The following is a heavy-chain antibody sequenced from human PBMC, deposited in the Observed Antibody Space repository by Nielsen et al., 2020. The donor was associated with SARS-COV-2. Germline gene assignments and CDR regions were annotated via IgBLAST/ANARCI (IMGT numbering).Heavy chain of an antibody. CDR2: MNPNSGNT. Sequence: ASVKVSCKASGYTFTSYDINWVRQATGQGLEWMGWMNPNSGNTGYAQKFQGRVTMTRNTSISTAYMELSSLRSEDTAVYYCARGWITMGWFDPWGQGTLVTVSS. D-gene: IGHD3-10*01. CDR1: GYTFTSYD. V-gene: IGHV1-8*01. J-gene: IGHJ5*02. CDR3: ARGWITMGWFDP.